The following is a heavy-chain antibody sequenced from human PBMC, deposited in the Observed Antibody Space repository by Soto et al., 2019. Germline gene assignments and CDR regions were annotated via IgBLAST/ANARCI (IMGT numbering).Heavy chain of an antibody. J-gene: IGHJ4*02. Sequence: GASVKVSCKASGYTLTNYYIHWVRQAPGQGLEWMGIINPSGVSTIYAPKFQGRVTMTRDTSTSTLYMELSSLRSDDTAVYYCARGGGVTANISTFDYWGQGTQVTVSS. D-gene: IGHD2-21*02. V-gene: IGHV1-46*01. CDR1: GYTLTNYY. CDR2: INPSGVST. CDR3: ARGGGVTANISTFDY.